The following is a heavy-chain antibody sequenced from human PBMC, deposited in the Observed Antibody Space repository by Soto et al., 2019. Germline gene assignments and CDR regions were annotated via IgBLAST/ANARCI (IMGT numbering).Heavy chain of an antibody. CDR2: INPNSGGT. J-gene: IGHJ5*02. D-gene: IGHD1-26*01. CDR3: ASAAAGEYSGSAQWFGH. V-gene: IGHV1-2*04. Sequence: ASVKVSCKASGYTFTGYYMHWVRQAPGQGLEWMGWINPNSGGTNYAQKFQGWVTMTRDTSISTAYMELSRLRSDDTAVYYCASAAAGEYSGSAQWFGHWGQGNLATVSS. CDR1: GYTFTGYY.